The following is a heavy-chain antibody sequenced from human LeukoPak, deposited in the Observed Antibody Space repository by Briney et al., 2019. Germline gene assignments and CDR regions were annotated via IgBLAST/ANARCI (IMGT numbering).Heavy chain of an antibody. V-gene: IGHV3-23*01. Sequence: GGSLRLSCAASGFTFSSYAMSWVRQAPGKGLEWVSAISGSGGSTYYADSVKGRFTISRDNSKNTLYLQMNSLRAEDTAVYYCAKGEVVPAAITGHFDYWGQGTLVTVSS. CDR2: ISGSGGST. CDR1: GFTFSSYA. J-gene: IGHJ4*02. CDR3: AKGEVVPAAITGHFDY. D-gene: IGHD2-2*01.